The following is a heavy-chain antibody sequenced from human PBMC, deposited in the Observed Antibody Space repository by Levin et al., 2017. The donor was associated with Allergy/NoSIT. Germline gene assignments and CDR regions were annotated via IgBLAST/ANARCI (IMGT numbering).Heavy chain of an antibody. V-gene: IGHV1-8*01. Sequence: ASVKVSCKASGYTFTSYDINWVRQATGQGLEWMGWMNPNSGNTGYAQKFQGRVTMTRNTSISTAYMELSSLRSEDTAVYYCARGARGVTIFGVVIRYYFDYWGQGTLVTVSS. CDR1: GYTFTSYD. D-gene: IGHD3-3*01. CDR3: ARGARGVTIFGVVIRYYFDY. CDR2: MNPNSGNT. J-gene: IGHJ4*02.